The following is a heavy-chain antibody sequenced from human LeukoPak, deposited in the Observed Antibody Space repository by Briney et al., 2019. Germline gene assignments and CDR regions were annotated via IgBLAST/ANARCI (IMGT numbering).Heavy chain of an antibody. D-gene: IGHD3-10*01. CDR3: AREAGLLWFGGGNWFDP. CDR2: ISSSGSTV. CDR1: GFTFSNYE. V-gene: IGHV3-48*03. J-gene: IGHJ5*02. Sequence: PGGSLRLSCAASGFTFSNYEMNWVRQAPGKGLEWLSNISSSGSTVYYADSVKGRFTISRDNAKNSLYLQMNSLRAEDTAVYYCAREAGLLWFGGGNWFDPWGQGTLVTVSS.